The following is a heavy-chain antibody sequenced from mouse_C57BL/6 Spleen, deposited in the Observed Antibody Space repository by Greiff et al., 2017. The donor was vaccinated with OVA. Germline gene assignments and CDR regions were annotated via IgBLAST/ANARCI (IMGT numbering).Heavy chain of an antibody. Sequence: VKLMESGAELVRPGTSVKMSCKASGYTFTNYWIGWAKQRPGHGLEWIGDIYPGGGYTNYNEKFKGKATLTADKSSSTAYMQFSSLTSEDSAIYYCARYELSLGYGSSYWDFDVWGTGTTVTVSS. V-gene: IGHV1-63*01. CDR1: GYTFTNYW. CDR3: ARYELSLGYGSSYWDFDV. CDR2: IYPGGGYT. J-gene: IGHJ1*03. D-gene: IGHD1-1*01.